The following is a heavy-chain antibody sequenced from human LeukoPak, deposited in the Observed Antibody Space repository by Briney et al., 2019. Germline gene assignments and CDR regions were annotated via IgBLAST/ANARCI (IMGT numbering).Heavy chain of an antibody. Sequence: PGGSLRLSCTVSGFTFSNYALSWVRQAPGKGMEWVGFIRSKAYGGTAEYAASVKGRFTISRDDSKSIAYLQMNSLKTEDTAVYYCTRVIGNYYDSFEDDYGMDVWGQGTTVTVSS. D-gene: IGHD3-10*01. V-gene: IGHV3-49*04. J-gene: IGHJ6*02. CDR2: IRSKAYGGTA. CDR3: TRVIGNYYDSFEDDYGMDV. CDR1: GFTFSNYA.